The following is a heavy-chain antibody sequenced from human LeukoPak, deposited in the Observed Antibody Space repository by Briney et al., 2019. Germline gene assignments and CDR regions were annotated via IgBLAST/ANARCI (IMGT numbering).Heavy chain of an antibody. J-gene: IGHJ4*02. D-gene: IGHD1-26*01. Sequence: SETLSLTCTVSGGSISSYYWSWIRQPPGKGLVWIGYNYYSGSTNYNPSLKSRVTISVDTSKNQFSLKLSSVNYAETPVSSYARESTIVGATTVFGYWGPGILVTVSS. CDR3: ARESTIVGATTVFGY. V-gene: IGHV4-59*01. CDR2: NYYSGST. CDR1: GGSISSYY.